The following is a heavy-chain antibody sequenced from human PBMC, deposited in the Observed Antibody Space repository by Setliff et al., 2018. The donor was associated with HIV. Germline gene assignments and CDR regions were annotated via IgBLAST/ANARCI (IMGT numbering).Heavy chain of an antibody. J-gene: IGHJ6*03. V-gene: IGHV4-34*01. CDR2: INRSGST. D-gene: IGHD3-16*01. CDR3: GSIMVGGAMSYSYYYMDV. CDR1: GGSFSSYS. Sequence: SETLSLTCAVYGGSFSSYSWTWIRQPPGKGLELIGEINRSGSTNYNPTLKSRLTIIVDTSKNQFSLKLNSVSSADTAVYYCGSIMVGGAMSYSYYYMDVWGKGTTVTVSS.